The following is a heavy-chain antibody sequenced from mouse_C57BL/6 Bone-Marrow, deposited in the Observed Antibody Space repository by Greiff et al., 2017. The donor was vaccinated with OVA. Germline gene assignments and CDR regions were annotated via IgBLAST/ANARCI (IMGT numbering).Heavy chain of an antibody. V-gene: IGHV5-15*04. D-gene: IGHD2-2*01. CDR3: ARERGYGYDYAMDY. CDR1: GFTFSDYG. J-gene: IGHJ4*01. Sequence: EVKLVESGGGLVQPGGSLKLSCAASGFTFSDYGMAWVRQAPRKGPEWVAFISNLAYSIYYADTVTGRFTISRENSNNTLYLEMSSLRSEYTAMYYCARERGYGYDYAMDYWGQGTSVTVSS. CDR2: ISNLAYSI.